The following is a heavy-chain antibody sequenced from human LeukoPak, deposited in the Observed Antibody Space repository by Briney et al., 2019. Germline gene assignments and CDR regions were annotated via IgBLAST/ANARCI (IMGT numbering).Heavy chain of an antibody. CDR1: GYTFTSYG. Sequence: VASVKVSCKASGYTFTSYGISWVRQAPGQGLEWMGWISAYNGNTNYAQKLQGRVTMTTDTSTSTAYMELRSLRSDDTAVYYCARDNWAFGGLFAPAPDYWGQGTLVTVPS. CDR2: ISAYNGNT. D-gene: IGHD3-16*01. V-gene: IGHV1-18*01. J-gene: IGHJ4*02. CDR3: ARDNWAFGGLFAPAPDY.